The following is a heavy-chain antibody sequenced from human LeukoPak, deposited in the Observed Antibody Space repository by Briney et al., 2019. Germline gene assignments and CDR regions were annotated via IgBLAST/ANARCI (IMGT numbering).Heavy chain of an antibody. CDR2: IIPIFGTA. D-gene: IGHD3-22*01. CDR3: ARDPYYYDSSGWWKFDY. Sequence: ASVKVSCKASGGTFSSYAISWVRQAPGQGLEWMGGIIPIFGTANYAQKFQGRVTITADESTSTAYMELSSLRSEDTAVYYCARDPYYYDSSGWWKFDYWGQGTLVTVSS. CDR1: GGTFSSYA. J-gene: IGHJ4*02. V-gene: IGHV1-69*13.